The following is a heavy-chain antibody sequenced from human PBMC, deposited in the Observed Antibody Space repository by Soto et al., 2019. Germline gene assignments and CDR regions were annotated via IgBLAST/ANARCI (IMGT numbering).Heavy chain of an antibody. CDR1: GVTVGNNY. CDR2: TYSGGDK. Sequence: EVRLVESGGGLVQPGGSLRLSCAASGVTVGNNYMSWVRQAPGKGLEWVSVTYSGGDKRYADSVKGRFTMSRDSTKNTVYLQMDSLRAEDRAVYFCARNVPVTALGYWGQGSLVTVSS. J-gene: IGHJ4*02. V-gene: IGHV3-66*01. CDR3: ARNVPVTALGY. D-gene: IGHD4-17*01.